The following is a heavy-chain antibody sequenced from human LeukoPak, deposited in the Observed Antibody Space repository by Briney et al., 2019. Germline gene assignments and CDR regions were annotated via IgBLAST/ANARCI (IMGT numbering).Heavy chain of an antibody. CDR1: GYTFTGYY. Sequence: ASVKVSCKASGYTFTGYYMHWVRQAPGQGLEWMGWINPNSGGTNYAQKFQGRVTMTRDTSISTAYMELSRLRSDDTAVYYCARDQTGGYGGEHNDYWGQGTLVTVSS. CDR3: ARDQTGGYGGEHNDY. D-gene: IGHD5-12*01. CDR2: INPNSGGT. V-gene: IGHV1-2*02. J-gene: IGHJ4*02.